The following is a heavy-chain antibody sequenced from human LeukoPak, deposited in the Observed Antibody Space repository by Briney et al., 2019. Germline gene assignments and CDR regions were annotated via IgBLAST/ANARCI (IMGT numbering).Heavy chain of an antibody. CDR1: GRSFSGYY. V-gene: IGHV4-34*01. D-gene: IGHD1-7*01. Sequence: SETLSLTCAVYGRSFSGYYWSWIRQPPGKGLEWMGEINHSGSTNYNPSLKSRVTISVDTSKNQFSLKLSSVTAADTAVYYCALRPAEGITGTINWFDPWGQGTLVTVSS. J-gene: IGHJ5*02. CDR3: ALRPAEGITGTINWFDP. CDR2: INHSGST.